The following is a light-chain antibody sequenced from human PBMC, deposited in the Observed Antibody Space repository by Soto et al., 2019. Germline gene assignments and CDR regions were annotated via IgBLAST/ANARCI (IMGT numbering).Light chain of an antibody. CDR1: SSNIGAGYD. CDR2: GNS. Sequence: QSVLTQPPSVSGAPGQRVTISCTGSSSNIGAGYDVHWYQQDPGTAPKLLIYGNSNRPSGVPDRFSGSNSGTSASLAITGLQAEDEADYYCQSYDSSLSGVVFGGGTKLTVL. CDR3: QSYDSSLSGVV. V-gene: IGLV1-40*01. J-gene: IGLJ2*01.